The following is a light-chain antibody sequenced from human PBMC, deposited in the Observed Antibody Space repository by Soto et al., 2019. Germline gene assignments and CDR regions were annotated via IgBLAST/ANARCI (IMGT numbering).Light chain of an antibody. CDR2: GNS. Sequence: QSVLTQPPSVSGAPGQRVTISCTGSSSNIGAGYDVYWYQQLPGTAPKLLIYGNSNRPSGVPERFSGSKSATSAFLAITGLQAEDEADYYCQSYDSSLTGAVFGGGTKVTVL. CDR1: SSNIGAGYD. V-gene: IGLV1-40*01. CDR3: QSYDSSLTGAV. J-gene: IGLJ2*01.